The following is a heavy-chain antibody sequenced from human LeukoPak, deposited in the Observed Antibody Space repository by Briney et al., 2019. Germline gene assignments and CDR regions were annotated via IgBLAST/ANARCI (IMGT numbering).Heavy chain of an antibody. CDR2: INPSGGST. D-gene: IGHD4-11*01. CDR1: GGTFSSYA. J-gene: IGHJ6*03. CDR3: ARYSNYGDYYYYYMDV. Sequence: ASVKVSCKASGGTFSSYAISWVRQAPGQGLEWVGIINPSGGSTSYAQKFQGRVTMTRDMSTSTVYMELSSLRSEDTAVYYCARYSNYGDYYYYYMDVWGKGTTVTVSS. V-gene: IGHV1-46*01.